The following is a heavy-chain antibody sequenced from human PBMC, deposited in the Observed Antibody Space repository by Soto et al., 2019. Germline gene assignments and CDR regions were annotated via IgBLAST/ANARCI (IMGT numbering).Heavy chain of an antibody. J-gene: IGHJ6*03. D-gene: IGHD6-19*01. CDR1: GGSFSGYY. CDR2: INHSGST. CDR3: ARAFPVAGSYYYCYYMDV. Sequence: SETVSLTCAVHGGSFSGYYWSWIRQPPGKGLEWIGEINHSGSTNYNPSLKSRVTISVDTSKNQFSLKLSSVTAADTAVYYCARAFPVAGSYYYCYYMDVWGKGTTVTVSS. V-gene: IGHV4-34*01.